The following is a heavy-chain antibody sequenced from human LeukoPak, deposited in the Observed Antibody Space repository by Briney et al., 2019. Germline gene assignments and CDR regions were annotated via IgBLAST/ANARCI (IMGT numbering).Heavy chain of an antibody. CDR1: GFSFNIYS. V-gene: IGHV3-21*01. CDR2: ISSSSIYI. J-gene: IGHJ3*02. Sequence: GGSLRLSCAASGFSFNIYSMHWVRQAPGKGLERVSSISSSSIYIYYADSVKGRFTISRDNAKNSLYLQMNSLRAEDTAVYYCARDRDTTTVFDAFDIWGQGTMVTVSS. CDR3: ARDRDTTTVFDAFDI. D-gene: IGHD5-18*01.